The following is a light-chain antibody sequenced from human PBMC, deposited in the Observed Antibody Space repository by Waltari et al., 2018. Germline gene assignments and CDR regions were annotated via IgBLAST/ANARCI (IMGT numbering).Light chain of an antibody. CDR2: DVS. CDR3: CSFTTRSTWV. CDR1: SSDVGRDTF. Sequence: QFALPRPSSVSVAPRHTISISRAGTSSDVGRDTFVSWYQQHPGKVPKLLIFDVSNRPSGVSHRFSGSKSGNTASLTISGLQAEDESDYYCCSFTTRSTWVFGGGTKLTVL. V-gene: IGLV2-14*01. J-gene: IGLJ3*02.